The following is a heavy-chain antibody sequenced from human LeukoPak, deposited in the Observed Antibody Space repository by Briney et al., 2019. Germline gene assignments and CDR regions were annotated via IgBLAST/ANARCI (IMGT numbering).Heavy chain of an antibody. CDR2: IYTSGST. CDR3: ARVYYDSSGYYYFDY. V-gene: IGHV4-4*07. CDR1: GGSISSYY. Sequence: SETLSLTCTVSGGSISSYYWNWIRQPAGKGLEWIGRIYTSGSTNYNPSLKSRVTMSVDTSKNQFSLKLSSVTAADTAVYYCARVYYDSSGYYYFDYWGQGTLVTVSS. J-gene: IGHJ4*02. D-gene: IGHD3-22*01.